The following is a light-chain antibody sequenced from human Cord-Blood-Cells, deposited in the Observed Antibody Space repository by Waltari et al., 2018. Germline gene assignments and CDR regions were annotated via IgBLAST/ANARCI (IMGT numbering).Light chain of an antibody. J-gene: IGKJ1*01. Sequence: EIVLPQSPATLSLSPGERATLSGRASQSVSSYLAWYQQKPGQAPRLLIYDASNRATGIPARFSGSGSGTDFTLTISSLEPEDFAVYYCQQRSNWTFGQGTKVEIK. CDR3: QQRSNWT. V-gene: IGKV3-11*01. CDR1: QSVSSY. CDR2: DAS.